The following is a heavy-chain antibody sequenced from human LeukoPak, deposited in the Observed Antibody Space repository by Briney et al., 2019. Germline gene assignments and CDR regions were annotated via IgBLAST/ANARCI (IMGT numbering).Heavy chain of an antibody. V-gene: IGHV1-24*01. Sequence: PEASVKVSCKVSGYTLTELSMHWVRQAPGKGLEWMGGFDPEDGETIYAQKFQGRVTMTEDTSTDTAYMELSSLRSEDTAVYYCATEEATTTVTTGFDYYYGMDVWGQGTTVTVSS. CDR2: FDPEDGET. D-gene: IGHD4-17*01. CDR3: ATEEATTTVTTGFDYYYGMDV. CDR1: GYTLTELS. J-gene: IGHJ6*02.